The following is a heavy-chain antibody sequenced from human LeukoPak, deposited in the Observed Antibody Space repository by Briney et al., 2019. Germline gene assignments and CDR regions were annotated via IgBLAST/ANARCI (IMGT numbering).Heavy chain of an antibody. Sequence: GGSLRLSCAASGFTFSSYAMSWVRQAPGKGLEWISTISSSGGNTYYTNSVKGRFTISRDNSKNTLYLQMNSLKAEDTAVYSCARDPNYGSTWYVNWIDPWGQGTLVTVSS. V-gene: IGHV3-23*01. CDR2: ISSSGGNT. CDR3: ARDPNYGSTWYVNWIDP. CDR1: GFTFSSYA. D-gene: IGHD6-13*01. J-gene: IGHJ5*02.